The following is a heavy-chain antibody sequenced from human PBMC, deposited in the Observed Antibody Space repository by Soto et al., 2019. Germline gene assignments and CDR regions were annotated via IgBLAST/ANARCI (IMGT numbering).Heavy chain of an antibody. D-gene: IGHD3-10*01. CDR2: IYYSGST. V-gene: IGHV4-39*01. CDR3: ARRPGASVYYYYGVDV. J-gene: IGHJ6*02. Sequence: SETLSLTCTVSGGSISSSSYYWVWIRQPPGKGLEWIGIIYYSGSTYYNPSLKSRVTISVDTSKNQFSLKLNSVTAADTAVYFCARRPGASVYYYYGVDVWGQGTTVTVSS. CDR1: GGSISSSSYY.